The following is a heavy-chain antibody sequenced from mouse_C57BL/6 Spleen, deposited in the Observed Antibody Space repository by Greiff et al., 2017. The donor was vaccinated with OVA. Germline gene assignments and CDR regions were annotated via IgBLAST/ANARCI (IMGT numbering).Heavy chain of an antibody. CDR2: IHPNSGST. CDR3: ARRPLYGSSHWYFDV. Sequence: QVQLQQPGAELVKPGASVKLSCKASGYTFTSYWMHWVKQRPGQGLEWIGMIHPNSGSTNYNEKFKSKATLTVDKSSSTAYMQLSSLTSEDSAVYFCARRPLYGSSHWYFDVWGTGTTVTVSS. V-gene: IGHV1-64*01. J-gene: IGHJ1*03. CDR1: GYTFTSYW. D-gene: IGHD1-1*01.